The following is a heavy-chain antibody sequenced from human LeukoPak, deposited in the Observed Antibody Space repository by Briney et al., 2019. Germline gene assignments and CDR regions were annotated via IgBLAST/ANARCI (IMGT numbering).Heavy chain of an antibody. D-gene: IGHD1-26*01. Sequence: PSETLSLTCTVPGYSISSGYYWGWIRQPPGKGLEWIGSIYHSGSTYYNPSLKSRVTISVDTSKNQFSLKLSSVTAADTAVYYCASEGATGYWGQGTLVTVSS. J-gene: IGHJ4*02. CDR1: GYSISSGYY. CDR2: IYHSGST. CDR3: ASEGATGY. V-gene: IGHV4-38-2*02.